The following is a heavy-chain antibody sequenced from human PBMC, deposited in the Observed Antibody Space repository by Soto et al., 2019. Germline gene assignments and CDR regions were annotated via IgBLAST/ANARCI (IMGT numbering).Heavy chain of an antibody. J-gene: IGHJ4*02. CDR2: SYHSGST. D-gene: IGHD3-3*01. CDR1: GGSISSNNW. Sequence: QVQLQESGPGLVKPSGTLSLTCAVSGGSISSNNWWSWVRQPPGKGLGWIGESYHSGSTNYNPSLKSRVTISVDKSKNRFSLNMGSVTAADTAVYYCARAFWSGYYIHFEYWGQGTLVTVSS. V-gene: IGHV4-4*02. CDR3: ARAFWSGYYIHFEY.